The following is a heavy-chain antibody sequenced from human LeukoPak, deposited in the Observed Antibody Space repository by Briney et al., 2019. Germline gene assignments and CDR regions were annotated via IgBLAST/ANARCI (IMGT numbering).Heavy chain of an antibody. D-gene: IGHD6-19*01. CDR3: AREGTSSGWTDRHFDY. J-gene: IGHJ4*02. CDR1: GGTFSSYA. CDR2: IIPIFGIA. V-gene: IGHV1-69*04. Sequence: ASVKVSCKASGGTFSSYAISWVRQAPGQGLEWMGRIIPIFGIANYAQKFQGRATITADKSTSTAYMELSSLRSEDTAVYYCAREGTSSGWTDRHFDYWGQGTLVTVSS.